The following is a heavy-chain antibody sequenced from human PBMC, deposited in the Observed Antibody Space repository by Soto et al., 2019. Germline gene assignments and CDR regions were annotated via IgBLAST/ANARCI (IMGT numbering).Heavy chain of an antibody. CDR2: IYYSGST. D-gene: IGHD6-19*01. CDR3: ARHGWQWLVLVFAY. CDR1: GGSISSSSYY. Sequence: PSETLSLTCTVSGGSISSSSYYWGWIRQPPGKGLEWIGSIYYSGSTYYNPSLKSRVTISVDTSKNQFSLKLSSVTAADTAVYYCARHGWQWLVLVFAYWGQGTLVTVSS. J-gene: IGHJ4*02. V-gene: IGHV4-39*01.